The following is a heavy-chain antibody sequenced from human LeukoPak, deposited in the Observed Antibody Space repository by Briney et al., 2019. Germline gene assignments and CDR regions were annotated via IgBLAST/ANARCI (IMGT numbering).Heavy chain of an antibody. J-gene: IGHJ4*02. D-gene: IGHD4-11*01. CDR2: ISSSSSYI. CDR1: GFTFSSYS. CDR3: ARDRAVTDLDI. V-gene: IGHV3-21*03. Sequence: GGSLRLSCAASGFTFSSYSMNWVRQAPGKGLEWVSSISSSSSYIYYADSVKGRFTISRDNANNTLYLQMNSLSAEDTGIYYCARDRAVTDLDIRGLGTLVTVSS.